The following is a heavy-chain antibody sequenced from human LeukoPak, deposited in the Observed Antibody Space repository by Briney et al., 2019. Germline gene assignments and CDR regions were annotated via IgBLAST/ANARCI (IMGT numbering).Heavy chain of an antibody. Sequence: GGSLRLSCAACGFTFSSYASNWVRQAPGKGLEWVSALGATGDSAYYADSVRGRFTISRDNSKNTLYLQMNSLRADDTALYYCAQEITGAVAEAVLFPGGYLTLWGQGTMVTVSS. CDR3: AQEITGAVAEAVLFPGGYLTL. CDR2: LGATGDSA. J-gene: IGHJ4*02. CDR1: GFTFSSYA. V-gene: IGHV3-23*01. D-gene: IGHD6-19*01.